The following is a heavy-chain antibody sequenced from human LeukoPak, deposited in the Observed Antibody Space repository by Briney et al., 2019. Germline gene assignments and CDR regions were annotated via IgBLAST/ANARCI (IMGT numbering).Heavy chain of an antibody. V-gene: IGHV3-30*18. CDR2: ISYDGSNK. CDR1: GVTFSSYV. Sequence: GGSLRLSCAASGVTFSSYVMKQERKTPVKRQTWVSVISYDGSNKYYADSVKGRFTISRDNSKNTLYLQMNSLRAEDTAVYYCAKDGRVLRYFVWLSNDDNWFDPWGQGTLVTVSS. D-gene: IGHD3-9*01. CDR3: AKDGRVLRYFVWLSNDDNWFDP. J-gene: IGHJ5*02.